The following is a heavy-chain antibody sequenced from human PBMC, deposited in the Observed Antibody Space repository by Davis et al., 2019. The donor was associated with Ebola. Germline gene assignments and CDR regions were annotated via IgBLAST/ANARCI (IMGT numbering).Heavy chain of an antibody. J-gene: IGHJ4*02. V-gene: IGHV5-51*01. CDR3: ARGRYCSGGSCYSNPTDY. D-gene: IGHD2-15*01. CDR2: IYPGDSDT. CDR1: GYSFTSYW. Sequence: PGGSLRLSCKGSGYSFTSYWIGWVRQMPGKGLEWMGIIYPGDSDTRYSPSFQGHVTISADKSISTAYLQWSSLKASDTAIYYCARGRYCSGGSCYSNPTDYWGQGTLLTVSS.